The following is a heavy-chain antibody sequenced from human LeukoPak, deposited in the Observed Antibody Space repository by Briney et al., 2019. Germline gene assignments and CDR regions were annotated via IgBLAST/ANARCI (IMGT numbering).Heavy chain of an antibody. Sequence: ASVKVSCKASVYTFTSYYMHWGRQSPGQGLEWMGVINPSGGSTSYAQKCQGRVTMTRDTSTSTVYMELSSLRSEDTAVYYCTLTGDFDYWGQGTLVTVSS. J-gene: IGHJ4*02. CDR1: VYTFTSYY. CDR3: TLTGDFDY. CDR2: INPSGGST. D-gene: IGHD7-27*01. V-gene: IGHV1-46*01.